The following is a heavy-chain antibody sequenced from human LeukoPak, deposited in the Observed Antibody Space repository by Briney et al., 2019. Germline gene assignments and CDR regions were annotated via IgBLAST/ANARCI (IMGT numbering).Heavy chain of an antibody. D-gene: IGHD3-16*02. V-gene: IGHV1-18*01. CDR1: GYTLTSYG. J-gene: IGHJ4*02. CDR3: ARAGYDYVWGSYRLEFDY. Sequence: GASVKVSCKASGYTLTSYGISWVRQAPGQGLEWMGWISAYNGNTNYAQKLQGRVTMTTDTSTSTACMELRSLRSDDTAVYYCARAGYDYVWGSYRLEFDYWGQGTLVTVSS. CDR2: ISAYNGNT.